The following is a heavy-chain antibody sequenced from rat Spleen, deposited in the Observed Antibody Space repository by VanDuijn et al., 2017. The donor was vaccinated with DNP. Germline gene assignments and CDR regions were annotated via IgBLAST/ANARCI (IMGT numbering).Heavy chain of an antibody. J-gene: IGHJ2*01. Sequence: EVQLVASGGGLVQPGRSLKLSCAASGFTFSAYYMAWVRQAPTKGLEWVASIRYDGGSTYYRDSVKGRFTIFRDNAKSTLYLQMDSLRSEDTATYYCARMFYGYSDYWGQGVMVTVSS. CDR2: IRYDGGST. CDR3: ARMFYGYSDY. V-gene: IGHV5-7*01. D-gene: IGHD1-9*01. CDR1: GFTFSAYY.